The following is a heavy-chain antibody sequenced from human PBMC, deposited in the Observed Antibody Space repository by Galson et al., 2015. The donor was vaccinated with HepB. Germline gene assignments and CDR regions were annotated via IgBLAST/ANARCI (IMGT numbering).Heavy chain of an antibody. CDR1: GGIFSNYA. J-gene: IGHJ5*02. CDR3: ARDFGGYDYHWFDP. Sequence: SVKVSCKASGGIFSNYAFSWVRQAPGQGLEWMGGIIPIFGTANYAQKFQDRVTITADESTSTTYMELSSLRSEDTAVYYCARDFGGYDYHWFDPWGQGTLVTVSS. D-gene: IGHD5-12*01. CDR2: IIPIFGTA. V-gene: IGHV1-69*13.